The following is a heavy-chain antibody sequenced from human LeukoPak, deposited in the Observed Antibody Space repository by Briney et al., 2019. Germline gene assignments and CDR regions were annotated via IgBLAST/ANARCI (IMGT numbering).Heavy chain of an antibody. CDR1: GFTFSSYS. V-gene: IGHV3-21*01. Sequence: GGSLRLSCAASGFTFSSYSMNWVRQAPGKGLEWVSSISGSSSYIYYADSVKGRFTISRDNAKNSLYLQMNSLRAEDTAVYYCARDRDYDILTGYCYWGQGTLVTVSS. CDR2: ISGSSSYI. CDR3: ARDRDYDILTGYCY. J-gene: IGHJ4*02. D-gene: IGHD3-9*01.